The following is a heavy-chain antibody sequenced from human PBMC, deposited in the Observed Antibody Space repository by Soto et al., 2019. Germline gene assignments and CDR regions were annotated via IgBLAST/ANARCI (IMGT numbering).Heavy chain of an antibody. Sequence: ASVKVSCKASGYTFTSYALHWLRPAPGQRREWMGWINPSNGNTKYAQKFQGRVTMTRDTSASTVYMELSSLRSEVTAVYYCARAYGDYDAFDIWGQGTMVTVSS. CDR1: GYTFTSYA. J-gene: IGHJ3*02. CDR2: INPSNGNT. D-gene: IGHD4-17*01. CDR3: ARAYGDYDAFDI. V-gene: IGHV1-3*01.